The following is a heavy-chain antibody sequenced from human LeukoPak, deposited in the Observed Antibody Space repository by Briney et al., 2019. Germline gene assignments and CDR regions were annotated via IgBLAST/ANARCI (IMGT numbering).Heavy chain of an antibody. CDR3: AREEWGSSIAAQLYYFDY. D-gene: IGHD6-6*01. V-gene: IGHV1-69*05. Sequence: ASVKVSCKASGGTFSSYAISWVRQAPGRGLEWMGGIIPMFGTANYAQKFQGRVTITTDESTSTAYMELSSLRSGDTAVYYCAREEWGSSIAAQLYYFDYWGQGTLVTVSS. CDR2: IIPMFGTA. CDR1: GGTFSSYA. J-gene: IGHJ4*02.